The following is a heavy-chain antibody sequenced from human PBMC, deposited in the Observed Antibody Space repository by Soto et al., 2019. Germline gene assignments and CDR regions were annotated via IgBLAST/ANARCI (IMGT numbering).Heavy chain of an antibody. CDR2: MNPNSGNT. CDR1: GYTFTSYN. D-gene: IGHD1-1*01. CDR3: AGPWNQQ. Sequence: QVQLVQSGAEVKKPGASVKVSCKASGYTFTSYNINWVRQATGQGLEWMGWMNPNSGNTGYAQKFQGRVTMTRDTSISIAYMELSCMTPLDTALYYCAGPWNQQWGQGTLVTVSS. J-gene: IGHJ1*01. V-gene: IGHV1-8*01.